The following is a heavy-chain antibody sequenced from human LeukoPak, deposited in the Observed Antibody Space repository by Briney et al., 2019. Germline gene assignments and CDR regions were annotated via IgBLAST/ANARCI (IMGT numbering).Heavy chain of an antibody. J-gene: IGHJ4*02. Sequence: ASVKVSCKASGYTFTGDYMYWVRQAPGQGLEWMGWSNPNSGGTKYAQKFQGRVTMTRDTSISTAYMELSRLRSDDTAVYYCARPVLGDGTVAAQFEHWGQGTLVTVSS. CDR2: SNPNSGGT. D-gene: IGHD2-15*01. CDR3: ARPVLGDGTVAAQFEH. V-gene: IGHV1-2*02. CDR1: GYTFTGDY.